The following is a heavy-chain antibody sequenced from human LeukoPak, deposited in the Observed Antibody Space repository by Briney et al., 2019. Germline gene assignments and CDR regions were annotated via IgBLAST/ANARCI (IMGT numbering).Heavy chain of an antibody. Sequence: SVKGRFTISRDNAKNSLYLQMNSLRAEDTAVYYCARALRLNWFDPWGQGTLVTVSS. J-gene: IGHJ5*02. CDR3: ARALRLNWFDP. D-gene: IGHD5-12*01. V-gene: IGHV3-21*01.